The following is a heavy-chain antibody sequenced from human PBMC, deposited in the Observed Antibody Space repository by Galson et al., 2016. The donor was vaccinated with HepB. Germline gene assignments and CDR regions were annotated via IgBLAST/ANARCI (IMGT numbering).Heavy chain of an antibody. V-gene: IGHV3-23*01. D-gene: IGHD2-15*01. Sequence: SLRLSCAASGLTSSKSGMHWVRQAPGKGLEWVSVISSNGGRTYYADSVKGRFTISRDNSKNTLYLQMNSLRAEDTAVYYCAKDERSGGSCYPGCYYYGMAVWGQGTTVTVSS. CDR3: AKDERSGGSCYPGCYYYGMAV. CDR2: ISSNGGRT. CDR1: GLTSSKSG. J-gene: IGHJ6*02.